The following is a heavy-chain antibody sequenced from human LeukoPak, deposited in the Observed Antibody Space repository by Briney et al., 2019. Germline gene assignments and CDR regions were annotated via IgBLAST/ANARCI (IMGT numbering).Heavy chain of an antibody. CDR3: ARHSRLWFGETAYLDY. V-gene: IGHV5-10-1*01. Sequence: GESLKISCKGSGYSFTNYWISWVRQMPGKGLEWMGRIDPSDSYTNYSPSFQGHVTVSADKSISTAYLQWSSLKASDTAMYYCARHSRLWFGETAYLDYWGQGTLVTVSS. CDR1: GYSFTNYW. D-gene: IGHD3-10*01. J-gene: IGHJ4*02. CDR2: IDPSDSYT.